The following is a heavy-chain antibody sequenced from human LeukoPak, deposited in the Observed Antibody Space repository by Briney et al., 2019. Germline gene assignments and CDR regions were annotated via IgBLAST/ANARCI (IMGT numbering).Heavy chain of an antibody. D-gene: IGHD1-14*01. J-gene: IGHJ4*02. CDR2: INWDGRNS. V-gene: IGHV3-43*01. CDR3: ARDPRAGYLDN. CDR1: GFTFADHA. Sequence: GGRLRLSCVASGFTFADHAMHWVRRAPGTGLESVALINWDGRNSHYSDSVRGRFTISRDNTKNSLYLQMNNLRTEDTALYYCARDPRAGYLDNWGRGTLVTVSS.